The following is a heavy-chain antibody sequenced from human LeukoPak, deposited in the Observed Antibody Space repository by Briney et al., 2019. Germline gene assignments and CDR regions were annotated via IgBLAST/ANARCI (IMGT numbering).Heavy chain of an antibody. D-gene: IGHD1-26*01. CDR2: IRYDGSNK. V-gene: IGHV3-30*02. CDR1: GFTFSSYG. CDR3: AKGLIVGATRIDY. J-gene: IGHJ4*02. Sequence: GGSLRLSCAASGFTFSSYGMHWVRQAPGKGLEWVAFIRYDGSNKYYADSVKGRFTISRDNSKNTLYLQMNSLRAEDTAVYYCAKGLIVGATRIDYWGQGTLVTVSS.